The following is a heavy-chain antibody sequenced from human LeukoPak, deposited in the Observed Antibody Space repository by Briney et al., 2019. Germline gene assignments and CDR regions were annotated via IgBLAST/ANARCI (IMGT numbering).Heavy chain of an antibody. D-gene: IGHD2-2*01. V-gene: IGHV1-69*13. CDR1: GGTFSSYA. CDR2: IIPIFGTA. J-gene: IGHJ4*02. Sequence: ASVKASCKASGGTFSSYAISWVRKGPGQGLEWMGGIIPIFGTANYAQKFQGRVTITADESTSTAYMELSSLRSEDTAVYYCAAAHCSSTSCYYNYWGQGTLVTVSS. CDR3: AAAHCSSTSCYYNY.